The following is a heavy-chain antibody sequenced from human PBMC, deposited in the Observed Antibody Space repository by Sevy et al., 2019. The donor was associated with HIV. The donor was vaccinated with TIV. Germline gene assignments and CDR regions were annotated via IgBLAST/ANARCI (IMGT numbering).Heavy chain of an antibody. CDR2: ISYDGSNT. CDR1: GFTFSSYG. V-gene: IGHV3-30*18. D-gene: IGHD3-16*01. Sequence: GGSLRLSCAASGFTFSSYGMHWVRQAPGKGLEWVAVISYDGSNTYYADSVKGRFTISRDNSKNTLYLQMNSLRVEDTAVYYCAKAWGTVPSFYYDMDVWGKGTTVTVSS. CDR3: AKAWGTVPSFYYDMDV. J-gene: IGHJ6*03.